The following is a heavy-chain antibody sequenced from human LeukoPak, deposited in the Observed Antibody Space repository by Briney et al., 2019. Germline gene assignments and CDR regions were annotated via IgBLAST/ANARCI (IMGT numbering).Heavy chain of an antibody. D-gene: IGHD1-26*01. CDR3: ATDLPGSGSYGSFDY. Sequence: EASVKVSCKVSGYTLTELSMHWVRQAPGKGLEWMGGFDPEDGETIYAQKFQGRVTMTEDTSTDTAYMELSSLRSEDTAVYYCATDLPGSGSYGSFDYWGQGTLVTVSS. CDR1: GYTLTELS. J-gene: IGHJ4*02. V-gene: IGHV1-24*01. CDR2: FDPEDGET.